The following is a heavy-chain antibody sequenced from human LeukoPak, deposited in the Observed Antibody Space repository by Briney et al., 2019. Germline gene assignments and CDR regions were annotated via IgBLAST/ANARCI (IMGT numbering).Heavy chain of an antibody. Sequence: GGSLRLSCAASGFTFSSYWMNWVRQAPGKGLEWVANIKQDGSEKYYVDSVKGRFTISRDNAKNSLYLQMNSLRAEDTAVYYCARDSGSYYDYYYYGMDVWGQGTTVTVSS. V-gene: IGHV3-7*01. CDR3: ARDSGSYYDYYYYGMDV. CDR1: GFTFSSYW. D-gene: IGHD1-26*01. CDR2: IKQDGSEK. J-gene: IGHJ6*02.